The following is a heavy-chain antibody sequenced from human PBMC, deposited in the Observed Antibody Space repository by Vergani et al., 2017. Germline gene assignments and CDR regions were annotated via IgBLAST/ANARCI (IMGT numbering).Heavy chain of an antibody. Sequence: EVQLVQSGAEVKKPGATMKISCKVSGYTFTDHYMHWLKQAPGKGLGWMGLVDPEDGETIYAEKFKGGVTIAADTSTDTAHLELSSLGSGDTAVYYCGTRQTVGTGGMEVLGQGAKVIVSS. V-gene: IGHV1-69-2*01. D-gene: IGHD5-12*01. CDR1: GYTFTDHY. J-gene: IGHJ6*02. CDR2: VDPEDGET. CDR3: GTRQTVGTGGMEV.